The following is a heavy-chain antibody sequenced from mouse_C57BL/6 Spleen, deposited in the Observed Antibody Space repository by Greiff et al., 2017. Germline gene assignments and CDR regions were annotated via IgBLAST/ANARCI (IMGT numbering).Heavy chain of an antibody. D-gene: IGHD1-1*01. CDR2: INPNNGGT. Sequence: VQLQQSGPELVKPGASVKMSCKASGYTFTDYNMHWVKQSHGKSLEWIGYINPNNGGTSYNEKFKGKATLTVNTSSNTAYMELRSLTSEESAVYYCASDYGSSFYYFDYWGQGTTLTVSS. V-gene: IGHV1-22*01. CDR1: GYTFTDYN. J-gene: IGHJ2*01. CDR3: ASDYGSSFYYFDY.